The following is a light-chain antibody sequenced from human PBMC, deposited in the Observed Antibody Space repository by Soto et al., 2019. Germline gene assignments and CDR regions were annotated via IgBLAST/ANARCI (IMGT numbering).Light chain of an antibody. V-gene: IGKV3-20*01. CDR3: QQYGSSPGT. CDR1: QSVRDSY. CDR2: DTS. J-gene: IGKJ1*01. Sequence: EIVLTQSPGTLSLSPGERATLSCRSSQSVRDSYLAWYQQKPGQAPSLLIYDTSTRATGIPDRFIGSGSGTDFALTISRVEPEDFAMYFCQQYGSSPGTFGQGTKVDIK.